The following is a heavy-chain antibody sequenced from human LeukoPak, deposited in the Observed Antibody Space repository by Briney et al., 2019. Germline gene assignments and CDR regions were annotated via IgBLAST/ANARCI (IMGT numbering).Heavy chain of an antibody. CDR3: ARDPKNASGWLWYSDL. CDR2: ISHSGSTI. Sequence: PGGPLRLSCEASGFSFDEYHMSWIRQAPGKGLEWVSYISHSGSTIYYADSVKGRFTISRDNAKNSVFLQMNSLRAEDTALYYCARDPKNASGWLWYSDLWGRGTLVVVSS. D-gene: IGHD6-19*01. CDR1: GFSFDEYH. J-gene: IGHJ2*01. V-gene: IGHV3-11*01.